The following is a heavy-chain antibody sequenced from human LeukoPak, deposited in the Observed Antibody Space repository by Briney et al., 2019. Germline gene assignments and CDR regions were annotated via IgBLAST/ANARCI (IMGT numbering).Heavy chain of an antibody. Sequence: SETLSLTCTVSGGSMSSYYWSWIRQPPGKGLEWIGYIYYSGSTNYNPSLKSRVTISVDTSKNQFSLKLSSVTAADTAVYYCARGRYLTTLGGAAAGFLDSWGQGTLVTVSS. J-gene: IGHJ4*02. CDR3: ARGRYLTTLGGAAAGFLDS. D-gene: IGHD6-13*01. CDR1: GGSMSSYY. V-gene: IGHV4-59*01. CDR2: IYYSGST.